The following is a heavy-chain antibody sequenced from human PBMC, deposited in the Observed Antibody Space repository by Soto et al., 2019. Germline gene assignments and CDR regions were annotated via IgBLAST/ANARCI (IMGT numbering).Heavy chain of an antibody. CDR3: ARGRPINSGSYPFDY. V-gene: IGHV4-34*01. D-gene: IGHD1-26*01. CDR1: GGSFIGYY. J-gene: IGHJ4*02. Sequence: PSETLSLTCAVYGGSFIGYYCIFIRHPPCKWLEWIGEINHSGSTNYNPSLKSRVTISVDTSKNQFSLKLSSVTAADTAVYYCARGRPINSGSYPFDYWGQGTLVTVSS. CDR2: INHSGST.